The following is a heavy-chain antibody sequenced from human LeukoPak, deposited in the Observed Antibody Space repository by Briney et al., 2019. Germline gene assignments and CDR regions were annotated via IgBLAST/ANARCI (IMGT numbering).Heavy chain of an antibody. CDR2: IKQGGNEK. Sequence: GGSLGLSCAASGFTFSGQWKTWGRQAPGKGLELVASIKQGGNEKYYADSVKGRFTVSRDNAKNSLYLQMNSLSAGDTAVYYCARGPTYGGRVFYLDCWGQGIKVTVSS. V-gene: IGHV3-7*01. D-gene: IGHD4-23*01. J-gene: IGHJ4*02. CDR3: ARGPTYGGRVFYLDC. CDR1: GFTFSGQW.